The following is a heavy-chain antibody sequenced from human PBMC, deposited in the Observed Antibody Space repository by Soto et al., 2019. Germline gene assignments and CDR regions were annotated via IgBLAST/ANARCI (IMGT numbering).Heavy chain of an antibody. Sequence: PGRSLRLSCVASGFTFRTYAMSWVRQAPGKGLKWVAGMSAGGAGTYYADSVKGRFTISRDNSKNTLYLQMNSLRAEDTAVYYCAKVGPGYAFDIWGQGTMVTVSS. D-gene: IGHD3-16*01. CDR2: MSAGGAGT. CDR1: GFTFRTYA. J-gene: IGHJ3*02. V-gene: IGHV3-23*01. CDR3: AKVGPGYAFDI.